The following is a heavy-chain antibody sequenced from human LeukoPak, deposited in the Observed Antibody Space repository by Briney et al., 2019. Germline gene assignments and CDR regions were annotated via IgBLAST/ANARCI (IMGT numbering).Heavy chain of an antibody. Sequence: GSLRLSCAASGFTFDDYGMSWVRQAPGKGLEWVSGINWNGGSTGYADSVKGRFTISRDNAKNSLYLQMNSLRAEDTALYYCARDPLVTYYYDSSGYYYSDYWGQGTLVTVSS. CDR1: GFTFDDYG. D-gene: IGHD3-22*01. J-gene: IGHJ4*02. CDR3: ARDPLVTYYYDSSGYYYSDY. V-gene: IGHV3-20*04. CDR2: INWNGGST.